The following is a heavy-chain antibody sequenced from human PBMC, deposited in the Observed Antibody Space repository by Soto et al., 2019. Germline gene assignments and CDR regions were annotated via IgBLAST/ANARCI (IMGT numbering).Heavy chain of an antibody. CDR1: RLTFSTYW. Sequence: EVQLVESGGGLVQPGGSRRLSCAASRLTFSTYWMSWVRQAPGKGLEWVANIKQDGSEKYYVDSVKGRFTISRDNATNSLYLQMNSLRAEDTAVYYCASSPYGSGSLFYFVYWGQGTLLTVSS. CDR2: IKQDGSEK. D-gene: IGHD3-10*01. CDR3: ASSPYGSGSLFYFVY. V-gene: IGHV3-7*01. J-gene: IGHJ4*02.